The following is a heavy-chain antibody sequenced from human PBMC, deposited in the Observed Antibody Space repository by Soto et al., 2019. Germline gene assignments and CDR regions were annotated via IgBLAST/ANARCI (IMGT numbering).Heavy chain of an antibody. V-gene: IGHV4-31*03. CDR2: IYYSGST. CDR1: GGSISSGGYY. Sequence: QVQLQESGPGLVKPSQTLSLTCTVSGGSISSGGYYWSWIRQHPGKGLEWIGYIYYSGSTYYNPSLKRRGTISVATSKNQFSLKLSSVTAADTAVYYCARGGDGYDAFDIWGQGTMVTVSS. D-gene: IGHD5-12*01. CDR3: ARGGDGYDAFDI. J-gene: IGHJ3*02.